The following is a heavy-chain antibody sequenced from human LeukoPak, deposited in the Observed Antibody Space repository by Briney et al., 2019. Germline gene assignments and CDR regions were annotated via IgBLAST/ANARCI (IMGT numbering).Heavy chain of an antibody. V-gene: IGHV4-38-2*02. D-gene: IGHD3-22*01. CDR2: IYHSGST. Sequence: PSETLSLTCTVSGYSISSGYYWGWIRQPPGKGLEWIGSIYHSGSTHFNPSLKSRVTISVDTSKNQFSLRLSSVTAADTAVYYCARVTGYMIEDYFDYWGQGTLVTVSS. CDR1: GYSISSGYY. J-gene: IGHJ4*02. CDR3: ARVTGYMIEDYFDY.